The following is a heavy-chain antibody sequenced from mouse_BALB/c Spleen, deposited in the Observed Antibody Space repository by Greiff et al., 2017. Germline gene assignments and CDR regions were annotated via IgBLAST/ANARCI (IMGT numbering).Heavy chain of an antibody. J-gene: IGHJ3*01. Sequence: DVQLVESGGDLVKPGGSLKLSCAASGFTFSSYGMSWVRQTPDKRLEWVATISSGGSYTYYPDSVKGRFTISRDNAKNTLYLQMSSLKSEDTAMYYCARQGIITTGTFAYWGQGTLVTVSA. V-gene: IGHV5-6*01. CDR3: ARQGIITTGTFAY. CDR2: ISSGGSYT. CDR1: GFTFSSYG. D-gene: IGHD1-1*01.